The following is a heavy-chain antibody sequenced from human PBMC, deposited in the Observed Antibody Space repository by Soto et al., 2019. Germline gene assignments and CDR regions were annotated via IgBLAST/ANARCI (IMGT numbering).Heavy chain of an antibody. CDR3: ARRGV. V-gene: IGHV3-23*01. Sequence: EVQLLESGGGLVQPGGSLRLSCAASGFTFSSYAMSWVRQAPGKGLQWVSAISGSDNTTYYAVSVKGRFTISRDNSKNTLYPQMGSLRAVGTAVYYCARRGVWGQGTTVTASS. CDR1: GFTFSSYA. J-gene: IGHJ6*02. CDR2: ISGSDNTT.